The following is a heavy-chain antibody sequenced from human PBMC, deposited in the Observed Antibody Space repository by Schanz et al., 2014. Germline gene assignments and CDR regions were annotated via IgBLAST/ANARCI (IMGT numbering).Heavy chain of an antibody. CDR2: LSGSGGST. D-gene: IGHD3-10*01. CDR1: GFTFSSYG. V-gene: IGHV3-23*04. J-gene: IGHJ4*02. CDR3: ARVPYGSGSYWDY. Sequence: EVQLVESGGGLVQPGGSLRLSCVASGFTFSSYGMHWVRQAPGKGLEWVSALSGSGGSTYYADSVKGRFTISRDSPKNTLYLQMNSLRAEDTAVYYCARVPYGSGSYWDYWGQGTLVTVSS.